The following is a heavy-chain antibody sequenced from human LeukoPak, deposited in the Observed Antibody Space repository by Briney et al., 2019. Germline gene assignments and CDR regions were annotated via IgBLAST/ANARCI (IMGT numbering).Heavy chain of an antibody. Sequence: PSETLSLTCTVSGGSISSSSYYWGWIRQPPGKGLEWIGSIYYSGSTYYNPSLKSRVTISVDTSKNQFSLKLSSVTAADTAVYYCARRHYYDSRRFDSMIDYWGQGTLVTVSS. D-gene: IGHD3-22*01. CDR2: IYYSGST. J-gene: IGHJ4*02. CDR1: GGSISSSSYY. CDR3: ARRHYYDSRRFDSMIDY. V-gene: IGHV4-39*01.